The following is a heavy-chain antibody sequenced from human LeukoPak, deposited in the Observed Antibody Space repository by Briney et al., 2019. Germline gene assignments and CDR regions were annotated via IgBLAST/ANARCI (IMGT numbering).Heavy chain of an antibody. J-gene: IGHJ4*02. CDR1: GFTFSSYW. CDR2: INHNGNVN. CDR3: ARDRDSSSCDY. D-gene: IGHD6-6*01. V-gene: IGHV3-7*03. Sequence: GGSLRLSCAASGFTFSSYWMNWARQAPGKGLEWVASINHNGNVNYYVDSVKGRFTISRDNAKNSLYLQMSNLRAEDTAVYFCARDRDSSSCDYWGQGTLVTVSS.